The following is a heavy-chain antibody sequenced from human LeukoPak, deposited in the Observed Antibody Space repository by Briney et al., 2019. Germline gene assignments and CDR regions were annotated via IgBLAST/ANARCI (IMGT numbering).Heavy chain of an antibody. V-gene: IGHV4-31*03. CDR3: ARAPPLGYCSSTSCYNYYYGMDV. D-gene: IGHD2-2*02. Sequence: SETLSLTCIVSGGSISSGGYYWSWIRQHPGKGLEWIGYIYYSGSTYYNPSLKSRVTISVDTSKNQFSLKLSSVTAADTAVYYCARAPPLGYCSSTSCYNYYYGMDVWGQGTTVTVSS. CDR1: GGSISSGGYY. J-gene: IGHJ6*02. CDR2: IYYSGST.